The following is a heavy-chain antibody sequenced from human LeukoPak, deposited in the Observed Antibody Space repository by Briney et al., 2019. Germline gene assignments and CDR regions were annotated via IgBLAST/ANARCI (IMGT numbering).Heavy chain of an antibody. CDR3: AELGITMIGGV. Sequence: GGSLRLSCAASGFTSSSYEMNWVRQAPGKGLEWVSYISSSGSTIYYADSVKGRFTISRDDAKNPLYLQMNSLRAEDTAVYYCAELGITMIGGVWGKGTTVTISS. CDR2: ISSSGSTI. CDR1: GFTSSSYE. V-gene: IGHV3-48*03. J-gene: IGHJ6*04. D-gene: IGHD3-10*02.